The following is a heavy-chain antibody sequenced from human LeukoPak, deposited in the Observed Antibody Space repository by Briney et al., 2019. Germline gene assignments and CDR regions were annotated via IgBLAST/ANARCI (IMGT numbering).Heavy chain of an antibody. V-gene: IGHV3-33*01. CDR1: GFTFSSYG. CDR2: IWYDGSNK. CDR3: ARDSSGYLRAYYYYYYMDV. D-gene: IGHD3-22*01. Sequence: GRSLRLSCAASGFTFSSYGMHWVRQAPGKGLEWVAVIWYDGSNKYYADSVKGRFTISRDNSKNTLYQQMNSLRAEDTAVYYCARDSSGYLRAYYYYYYMDVWGKGTTVTVSS. J-gene: IGHJ6*03.